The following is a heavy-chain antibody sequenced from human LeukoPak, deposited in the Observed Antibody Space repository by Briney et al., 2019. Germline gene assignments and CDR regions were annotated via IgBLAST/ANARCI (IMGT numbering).Heavy chain of an antibody. V-gene: IGHV3-9*01. CDR1: GFTFDDYA. CDR3: AKDSKLGYGSSWYYFES. Sequence: PGGSLRLSCAASGFTFDDYAMHWVRQAPGKGLEWVSGISWNSGSIGYADSVKGRFTISRDNAKKSLHLQMNSLRAEDTAMYYCAKDSKLGYGSSWYYFESWGLGALVIVSS. CDR2: ISWNSGSI. J-gene: IGHJ4*02. D-gene: IGHD6-13*01.